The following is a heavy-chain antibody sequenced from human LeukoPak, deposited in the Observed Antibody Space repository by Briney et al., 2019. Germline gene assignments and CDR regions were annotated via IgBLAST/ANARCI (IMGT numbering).Heavy chain of an antibody. J-gene: IGHJ4*02. CDR1: GFTFSSYA. D-gene: IGHD3-22*01. CDR3: ARKRSLGYSYGYRYYYDSSGYFDY. V-gene: IGHV3-30*01. Sequence: GRSQRLSCAASGFTFSSYAMHWVRQAPGKGLEWVAVISYDGSNKYYADSVKGRFTISGDNSKNTLYLQMNSLRAEDTAVYYCARKRSLGYSYGYRYYYDSSGYFDYWGQGTLVTVSS. CDR2: ISYDGSNK.